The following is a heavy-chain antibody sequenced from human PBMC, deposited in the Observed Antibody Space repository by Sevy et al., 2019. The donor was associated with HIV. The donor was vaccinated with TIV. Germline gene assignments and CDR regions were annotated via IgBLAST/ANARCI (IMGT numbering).Heavy chain of an antibody. CDR1: GFTFSSYW. D-gene: IGHD6-19*01. CDR2: IKQDASEK. Sequence: GGSLRLSCAASGFTFSSYWMSWVRQAPGKGLEWVANIKQDASEKYYVDSLKGRFTISRDNTKNSLYLQMNSLRAEDTAVYYCAREGGQWLYYFDYWGQGTLVTVSS. V-gene: IGHV3-7*01. J-gene: IGHJ4*02. CDR3: AREGGQWLYYFDY.